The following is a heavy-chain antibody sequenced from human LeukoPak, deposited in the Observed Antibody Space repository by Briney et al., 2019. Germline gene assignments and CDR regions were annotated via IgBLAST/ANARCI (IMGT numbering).Heavy chain of an antibody. Sequence: GGSLRLSCAASGFTFNNYAMSWVRQAPGKGLEWVSVIGGGGGTTFYADSVKGRFTISRGNPKNTVYLQVTSLRAEDAAVYYCVKGSDIAASYNWFDPWGQGILVTVSS. D-gene: IGHD6-6*01. V-gene: IGHV3-23*01. CDR1: GFTFNNYA. CDR2: IGGGGGTT. CDR3: VKGSDIAASYNWFDP. J-gene: IGHJ5*02.